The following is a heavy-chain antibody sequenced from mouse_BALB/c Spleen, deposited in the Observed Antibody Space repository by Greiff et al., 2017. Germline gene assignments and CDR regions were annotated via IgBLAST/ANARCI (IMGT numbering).Heavy chain of an antibody. CDR3: TRKGPLYAMDY. D-gene: IGHD3-3*01. CDR2: IYPSDSYT. CDR1: GYTFTSYW. J-gene: IGHJ4*01. Sequence: QVHVKQPGAELVRPGASVKLSCKASGYTFTSYWINWVKQRPGQGLEWIGNIYPSDSYTNYNQKFKDKATLTVDKSSSTAYMQLSSPTSEDSAVYYCTRKGPLYAMDYWGQGTSVTVSS. V-gene: IGHV1-69*02.